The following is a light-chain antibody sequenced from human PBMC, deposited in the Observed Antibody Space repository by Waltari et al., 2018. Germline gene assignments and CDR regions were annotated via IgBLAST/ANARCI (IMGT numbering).Light chain of an antibody. J-gene: IGLJ1*01. V-gene: IGLV2-14*01. CDR1: SSDVGGYNY. CDR3: SSYTSSSTLYV. Sequence: QSALTQPASVSGSPGQSITISCTGTSSDVGGYNYASLYQQHPGKAPKLMIYEVSNRPSGVSNRFSGSKSGNTASLTISGLQAKDEADYYCSSYTSSSTLYVFGTGTKVTVL. CDR2: EVS.